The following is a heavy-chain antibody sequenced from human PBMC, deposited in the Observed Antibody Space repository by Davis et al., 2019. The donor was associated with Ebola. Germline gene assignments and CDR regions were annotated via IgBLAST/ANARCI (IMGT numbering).Heavy chain of an antibody. CDR2: IYPGDSDT. V-gene: IGHV5-51*01. CDR3: ARSTIFGVVVDGMDV. D-gene: IGHD3-3*01. J-gene: IGHJ6*02. Sequence: GESLKISCKGSGYSFTNYWIGWVRQMPGKGLEWMGIIYPGDSDTRYSPSFQGQVTISADKSISTAYLQWSSLKASDTAMYYCARSTIFGVVVDGMDVWGQGTTVTVSS. CDR1: GYSFTNYW.